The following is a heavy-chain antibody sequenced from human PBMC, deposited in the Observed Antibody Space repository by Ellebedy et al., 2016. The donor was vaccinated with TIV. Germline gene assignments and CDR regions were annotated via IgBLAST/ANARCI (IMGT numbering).Heavy chain of an antibody. Sequence: SLKISCAASGFTFSSYSMNWVRQAPGKGLEWVSGISWNSGSIGYADSVKGRFTISRDNAKNSLYLQMNSLRAEDTALYYCAKARERITMIVVVNALDYWGQGTLVTVSS. V-gene: IGHV3-9*01. J-gene: IGHJ4*02. CDR3: AKARERITMIVVVNALDY. CDR2: ISWNSGSI. D-gene: IGHD3-22*01. CDR1: GFTFSSYS.